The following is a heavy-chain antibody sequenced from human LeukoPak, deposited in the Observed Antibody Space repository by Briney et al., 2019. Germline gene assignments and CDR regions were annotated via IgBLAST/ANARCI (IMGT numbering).Heavy chain of an antibody. CDR3: ARGRFQYDI. CDR2: IYYSGST. CDR1: GGSINTYY. Sequence: SETLSLTCTVSGGSINTYYWSWVRQPPGKGLEWIGYIYYSGSTTYTPSLKRRVPISVDTSKNQFSLKLSSVTAAEPAVYFCARGRFQYDIWGQGTMVTVSS. D-gene: IGHD3-3*01. J-gene: IGHJ3*02. V-gene: IGHV4-59*01.